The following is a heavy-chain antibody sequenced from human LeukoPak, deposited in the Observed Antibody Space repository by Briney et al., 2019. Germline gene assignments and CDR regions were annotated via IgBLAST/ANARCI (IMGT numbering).Heavy chain of an antibody. Sequence: GGSLRLSCAASGFTFSSYSMNWVRHAPGKGLEWVSCISSSSSYIYYADSVKGRFTISRDNAKNSLYLQMNSLRAEDTAVYYCARDLGYYYDSSGYISAIDYWGQGTLVTVSS. D-gene: IGHD3-22*01. CDR3: ARDLGYYYDSSGYISAIDY. CDR1: GFTFSSYS. J-gene: IGHJ4*02. V-gene: IGHV3-21*01. CDR2: ISSSSSYI.